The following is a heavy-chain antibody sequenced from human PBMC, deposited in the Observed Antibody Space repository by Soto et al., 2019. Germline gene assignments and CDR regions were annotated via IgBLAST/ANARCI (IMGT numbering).Heavy chain of an antibody. Sequence: ASVKVSCKTSGYTFTSHDINWVRQATGQGLEWMGWMNPNSGNTGYGEKFQGRVSMTRSTSISTAYMELSSLRSEDSAVYYCAKGLRPRPSGIAVAGPYYWGQGTLVTVSS. CDR1: GYTFTSHD. D-gene: IGHD6-19*01. J-gene: IGHJ4*02. V-gene: IGHV1-8*01. CDR3: AKGLRPRPSGIAVAGPYY. CDR2: MNPNSGNT.